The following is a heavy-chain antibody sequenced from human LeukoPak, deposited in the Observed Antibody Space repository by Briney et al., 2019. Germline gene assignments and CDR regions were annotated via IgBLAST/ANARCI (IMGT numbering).Heavy chain of an antibody. CDR1: GGSISGSSYY. CDR3: ASPGGDYFGSGTYYDK. D-gene: IGHD3-10*01. Sequence: SETLSLTCTVSGGSISGSSYYWGWIRQPPGKGLEGFGSIYYSGSTYYNPSLKSRGTISVDTSKNQSSLKLSSVTAADTAVYYCASPGGDYFGSGTYYDKWGQGTLVTVSS. CDR2: IYYSGST. J-gene: IGHJ4*02. V-gene: IGHV4-39*01.